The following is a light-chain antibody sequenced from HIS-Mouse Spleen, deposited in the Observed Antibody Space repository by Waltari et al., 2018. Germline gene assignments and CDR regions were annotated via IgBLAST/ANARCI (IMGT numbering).Light chain of an antibody. Sequence: SSELTQDPAVSVALGQTVRITCQGDCLRSYYASWYQQKPGQAPVLVIYGKSNRPSGIPDRFSGSSSGNTASLTITGAQAEDEADYYCNSRDSSGNHVVFGGGTKLTVL. CDR1: CLRSYY. V-gene: IGLV3-19*01. J-gene: IGLJ2*01. CDR2: GKS. CDR3: NSRDSSGNHVV.